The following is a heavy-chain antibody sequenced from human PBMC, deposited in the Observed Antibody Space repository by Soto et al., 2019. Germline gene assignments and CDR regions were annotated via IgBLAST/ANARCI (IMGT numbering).Heavy chain of an antibody. J-gene: IGHJ5*02. Sequence: SETLSLTCTVSGGSITNYYWSWIRQAPGKGLEWVGYIYYTGTTTYNPSLKSRVAMSVDTSKKQVSLKVISVTAAATAVYYCAREYSRWFDPWGQGTLVTVSS. V-gene: IGHV4-59*01. CDR1: GGSITNYY. CDR2: IYYTGTT. CDR3: AREYSRWFDP. D-gene: IGHD2-15*01.